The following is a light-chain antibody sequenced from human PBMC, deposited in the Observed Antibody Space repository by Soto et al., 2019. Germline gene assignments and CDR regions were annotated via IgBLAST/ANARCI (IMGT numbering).Light chain of an antibody. V-gene: IGKV3-20*01. CDR1: QSITGN. CDR3: QQPGTT. J-gene: IGKJ1*01. CDR2: GAS. Sequence: MPPSPSSLSVPAGARATLSWRASQSITGNLTWSHQKPGQTPWLIIYGASSRATGITERFSGSGSGTDFTLTISRLVPAHSSVYCCQQPGTTFGQGTKVDIK.